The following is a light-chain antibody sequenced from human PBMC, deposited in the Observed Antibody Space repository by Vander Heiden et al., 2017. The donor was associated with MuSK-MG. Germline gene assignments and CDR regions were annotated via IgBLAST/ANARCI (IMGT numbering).Light chain of an antibody. Sequence: QSVLTQPPSVSGAPGQSVTISCTGSSSNIGAGYDVHWYQQLPGTAPKPLIYGNSNRPSGVPDRFSGSKSGTSASLAITGLQAEDEADYYCQSYDSSLSGPVVFGGGTKLTVL. CDR2: GNS. J-gene: IGLJ2*01. CDR1: SSNIGAGYD. V-gene: IGLV1-40*01. CDR3: QSYDSSLSGPVV.